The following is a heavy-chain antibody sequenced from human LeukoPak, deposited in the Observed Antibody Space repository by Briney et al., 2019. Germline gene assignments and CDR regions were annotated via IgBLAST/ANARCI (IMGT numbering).Heavy chain of an antibody. D-gene: IGHD3-22*01. V-gene: IGHV3-53*01. CDR1: GLTVSSNH. CDR2: IYTGGIT. CDR3: AKSRGDSSGYYYPLDY. J-gene: IGHJ4*02. Sequence: GGSLRLSCAASGLTVSSNHMAWVRQAPGKGLEWVSVIYTGGITYYADSVKGRFTISRDNSKSTVYLQMDSLRAEDTAVYYCAKSRGDSSGYYYPLDYWGQGTLVTVSS.